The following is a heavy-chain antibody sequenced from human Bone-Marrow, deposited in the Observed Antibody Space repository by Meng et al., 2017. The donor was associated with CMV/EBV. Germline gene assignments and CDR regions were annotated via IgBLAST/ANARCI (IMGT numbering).Heavy chain of an antibody. J-gene: IGHJ6*02. CDR3: ARDGVPPHGYCSSTSCLYRIYYYYGMDV. Sequence: SCAASGFTFSSYEMNWVRQAPGKGLEWVSYISSSGSTIYYADSVKGRFTISRDNAKNSLYLQMNSLRAEDTAVYYCARDGVPPHGYCSSTSCLYRIYYYYGMDVWGQGTTVTVSS. V-gene: IGHV3-48*03. CDR1: GFTFSSYE. CDR2: ISSSGSTI. D-gene: IGHD2-2*03.